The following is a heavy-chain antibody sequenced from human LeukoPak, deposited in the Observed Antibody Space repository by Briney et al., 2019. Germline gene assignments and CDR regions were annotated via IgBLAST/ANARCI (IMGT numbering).Heavy chain of an antibody. CDR2: IIPILGIA. V-gene: IGHV1-69*04. CDR1: GGTFSSYA. J-gene: IGHJ4*02. Sequence: ASVKVSCKASGGTFSSYAISWVRQAPGQGLEWMGKIIPILGIANYAQKFQGRVTITADKSTSTAYMELSSLRSEDTAAYYCARAASGYPFDYWGQGTLVTVSS. D-gene: IGHD3-22*01. CDR3: ARAASGYPFDY.